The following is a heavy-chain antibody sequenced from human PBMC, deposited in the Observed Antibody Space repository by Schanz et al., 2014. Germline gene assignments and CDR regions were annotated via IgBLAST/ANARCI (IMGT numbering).Heavy chain of an antibody. J-gene: IGHJ4*02. CDR1: GGTFSSYT. CDR3: ARGLGFYDS. D-gene: IGHD7-27*01. V-gene: IGHV1-69*02. Sequence: QVQLVQSGAEVKKPGSSVKVSCKLSGGTFSSYTISWMRQAPGQGLEWMGKIIPVLNIATYAQRFQGRVSIAADTSTNTAYMELSSLTSEDTAVHYCARGLGFYDSWGQGTLVTVSS. CDR2: IIPVLNIA.